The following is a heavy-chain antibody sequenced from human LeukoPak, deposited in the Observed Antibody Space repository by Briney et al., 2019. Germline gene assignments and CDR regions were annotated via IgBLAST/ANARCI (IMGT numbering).Heavy chain of an antibody. J-gene: IGHJ3*02. Sequence: ASVKVSCKSSGYTFTVYYMHWVRQAPGQGLEWMGWINPNSCGTNYAQKFQSRVTMTRDTSISTAYMELRRLISDDTGVYYCARDCSSTSCYIHAFDIWGEGTMVTV. CDR1: GYTFTVYY. CDR3: ARDCSSTSCYIHAFDI. D-gene: IGHD2-2*02. V-gene: IGHV1-2*02. CDR2: INPNSCGT.